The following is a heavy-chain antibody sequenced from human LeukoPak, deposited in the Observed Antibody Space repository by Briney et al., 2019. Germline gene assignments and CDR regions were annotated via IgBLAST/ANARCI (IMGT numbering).Heavy chain of an antibody. V-gene: IGHV5-51*01. CDR1: GYSSTTYW. J-gene: IGHJ3*02. CDR2: IHPGDSDT. CDR3: ATHPIRDGFGNAFDI. Sequence: GESLKISCKVSGYSSTTYWIAWVRQMSGRGLEWMGVIHPGDSDTRYNPSFQGRVTISVDKSTTTAYLQYNSLGPSDTAIYYCATHPIRDGFGNAFDIWGQGTRVTVSS. D-gene: IGHD5-24*01.